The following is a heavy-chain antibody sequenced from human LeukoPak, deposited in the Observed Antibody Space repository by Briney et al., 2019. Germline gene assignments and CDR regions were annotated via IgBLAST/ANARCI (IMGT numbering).Heavy chain of an antibody. Sequence: GGSLRLSCAASGFTFSSYGMSWVRQAPGKGPEWVSAISGSGGSTYYADSVRGRFTISRDNAKNSVYLQMNRLRAEDTAVYYCARATRGVASNLDYWGRGTLVTVSS. V-gene: IGHV3-23*01. D-gene: IGHD3-9*01. CDR2: ISGSGGST. CDR3: ARATRGVASNLDY. CDR1: GFTFSSYG. J-gene: IGHJ2*01.